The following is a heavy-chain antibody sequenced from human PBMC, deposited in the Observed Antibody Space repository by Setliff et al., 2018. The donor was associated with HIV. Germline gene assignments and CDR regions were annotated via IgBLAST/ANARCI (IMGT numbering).Heavy chain of an antibody. Sequence: ASVKVSCKASGYTFTTYAMNWVRQAPGQGLEWMGWISTYNGNTHYAQKLQGRVTMTTDTSTSTAYMELRSLRSDDTAVYYCASNVVVPAATPDDAFDIWGQGTMVTVSS. J-gene: IGHJ3*02. D-gene: IGHD2-15*01. CDR1: GYTFTTYA. V-gene: IGHV1-18*01. CDR2: ISTYNGNT. CDR3: ASNVVVPAATPDDAFDI.